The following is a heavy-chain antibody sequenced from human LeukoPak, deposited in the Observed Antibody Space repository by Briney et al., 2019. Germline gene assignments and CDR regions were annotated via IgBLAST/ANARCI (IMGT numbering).Heavy chain of an antibody. CDR1: GFTFSDYW. J-gene: IGHJ4*02. Sequence: GGSLRLSCAGSGFTFSDYWMTWNRQAPGKGLEWVSYISSSGSMINYADSVKGRFTISRDNAKNSLYLQMNSLRVEDTAVYYCASVLWFGGIFFDYWGQGTLVTVSS. CDR2: ISSSGSMI. V-gene: IGHV3-11*01. D-gene: IGHD3-10*01. CDR3: ASVLWFGGIFFDY.